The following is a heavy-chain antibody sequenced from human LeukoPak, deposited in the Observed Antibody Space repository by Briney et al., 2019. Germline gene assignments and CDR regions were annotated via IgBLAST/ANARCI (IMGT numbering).Heavy chain of an antibody. CDR1: GFTFSGYA. J-gene: IGHJ4*02. V-gene: IGHV3-23*01. CDR3: ARGGTGWEYQLLYDY. CDR2: ISGSGGST. Sequence: GGSLRLSCAASGFTFSGYAMNWVRQAPGKGLEWVSGISGSGGSTFYADSVKGRFTISRDNAKNSLYLQMNSLRAEDTAVYYCARGGTGWEYQLLYDYWGQGTLVTVSS. D-gene: IGHD2-2*01.